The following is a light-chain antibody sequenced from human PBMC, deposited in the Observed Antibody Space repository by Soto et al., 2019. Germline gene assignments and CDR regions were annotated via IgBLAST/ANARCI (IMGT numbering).Light chain of an antibody. V-gene: IGLV2-11*01. J-gene: IGLJ2*01. CDR2: DVS. CDR1: SSDVGGYNY. CDR3: CSYAGSYTFVV. Sequence: QSALTQPRSVSGSPGQSVTISCTGTSSDVGGYNYVSWYQQHPGKAPKPMIYDVSKRPSGVPDRFSGSKSGNTASLTISGLQVEDEAVYYCCSYAGSYTFVVFGGGTKLTVL.